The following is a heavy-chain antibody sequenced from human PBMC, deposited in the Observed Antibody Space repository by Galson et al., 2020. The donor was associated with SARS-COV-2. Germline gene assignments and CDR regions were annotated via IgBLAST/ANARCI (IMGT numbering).Heavy chain of an antibody. Sequence: GESLKISCEGSGYDFDNYWIGWVRQQAGKGLEWVAIISPGDSRILYGPSFQGQVTISVDKSINTAYLQWSSLKASDTATYYCARRCVHREGFTYTNCHLDWFDPWGQGTLVTVSS. V-gene: IGHV5-51*01. CDR3: ARRCVHREGFTYTNCHLDWFDP. D-gene: IGHD1-1*01. CDR2: ISPGDSRI. J-gene: IGHJ5*02. CDR1: GYDFDNYW.